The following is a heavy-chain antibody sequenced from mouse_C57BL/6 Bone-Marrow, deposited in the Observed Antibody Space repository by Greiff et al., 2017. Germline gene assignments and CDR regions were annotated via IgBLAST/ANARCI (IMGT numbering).Heavy chain of an antibody. V-gene: IGHV5-9-1*02. CDR1: GFTFSSYA. Sequence: DVMLVESGEGLVKPGGSLKLSCAASGFTFSSYAMSWVRQTPEKRLEWVAYISSGGDYIYYADTVKGRFTISRDNARNTLYLQMSSLKSEDTAMYYCTRDGGSFDYWGQGTTLTVSS. D-gene: IGHD2-3*01. J-gene: IGHJ2*01. CDR2: ISSGGDYI. CDR3: TRDGGSFDY.